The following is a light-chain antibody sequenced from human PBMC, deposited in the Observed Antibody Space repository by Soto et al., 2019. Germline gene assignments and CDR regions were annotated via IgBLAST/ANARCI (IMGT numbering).Light chain of an antibody. J-gene: IGLJ2*01. V-gene: IGLV1-40*01. CDR2: GDI. Sequence: QSVLTQPPSVSGAPGQRVTISCTGSSSNIGAGYDVHWYQQLPGTAPKLLIYGDINRPSGVPDRFSGSKSGTSASLAITGLQAEDDADYYCQSYDSSLSVVFGGGTKLTVL. CDR1: SSNIGAGYD. CDR3: QSYDSSLSVV.